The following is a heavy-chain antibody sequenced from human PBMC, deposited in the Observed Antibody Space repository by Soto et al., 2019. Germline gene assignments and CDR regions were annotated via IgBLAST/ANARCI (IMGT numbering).Heavy chain of an antibody. CDR1: GGTFSSYA. J-gene: IGHJ6*02. CDR2: IIPIFGTA. D-gene: IGHD3-10*01. CDR3: ARGYYGSGSYTYYYYGMDV. V-gene: IGHV1-69*01. Sequence: QVQLVQSGAEVKKPGSSVKVSCKASGGTFSSYAISWVRQAPGQGLEWMGGIIPIFGTANYAQKFQGRVTITADESTSTAYMELSSLRSEDTAVYYCARGYYGSGSYTYYYYGMDVWGQGTTVTVSS.